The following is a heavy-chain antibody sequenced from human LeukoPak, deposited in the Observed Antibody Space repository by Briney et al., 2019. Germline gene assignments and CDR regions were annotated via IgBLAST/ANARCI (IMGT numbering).Heavy chain of an antibody. D-gene: IGHD3-16*02. J-gene: IGHJ4*02. V-gene: IGHV3-20*04. CDR3: ARDFGVITFGGVIASPPAY. Sequence: PGGSLRLSCSSSGFTFDDYGRNWVRQAPGKGLEWVSGINWNGGSTGYADSVKGRFTISRDNAKNSLYLQVNSLRAEVTALYYCARDFGVITFGGVIASPPAYWGQGTLVTVSS. CDR1: GFTFDDYG. CDR2: INWNGGST.